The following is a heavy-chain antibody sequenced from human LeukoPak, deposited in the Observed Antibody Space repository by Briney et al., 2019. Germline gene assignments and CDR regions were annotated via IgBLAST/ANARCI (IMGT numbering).Heavy chain of an antibody. CDR1: GFTFSSYD. D-gene: IGHD3-22*01. Sequence: PGGSLRLSCAASGFTFSSYDMHWVRQATGKGLEWVSAIGTAGDTYYPGSVKGRFTISRENAKNSLYLQMNSLRAGDTAVYYCARGNYYYDSSGYYFDAFDIWGQGTMVTVSS. CDR2: IGTAGDT. J-gene: IGHJ3*02. CDR3: ARGNYYYDSSGYYFDAFDI. V-gene: IGHV3-13*01.